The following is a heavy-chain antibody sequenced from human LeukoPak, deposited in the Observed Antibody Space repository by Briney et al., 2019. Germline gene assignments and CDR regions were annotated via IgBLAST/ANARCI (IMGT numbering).Heavy chain of an antibody. J-gene: IGHJ6*03. V-gene: IGHV4-38-2*02. Sequence: PSETLSLTCTVSGYSISSGYYWGWIRQPPGKGLEWIGSIYHSGSTYYNPSLKSRVTISVDTPKSQFSLKLSSVTAADTAVYYCARRLGRKFGERFYYYHYMDVWGKGTTVTISS. CDR1: GYSISSGYY. CDR2: IYHSGST. D-gene: IGHD3-10*01. CDR3: ARRLGRKFGERFYYYHYMDV.